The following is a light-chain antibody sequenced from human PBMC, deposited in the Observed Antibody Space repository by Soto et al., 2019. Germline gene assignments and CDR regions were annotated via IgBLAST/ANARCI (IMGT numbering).Light chain of an antibody. Sequence: QSVLTQSSSASASLGSSVKLTCTLSSGYSSYIIAWHQQQPGKAPRYLMKLESSGSYNKGSGVPDRFSGSSSGADRYLTISNLQFEDEADYYCETWDSNTRVFGGGTKLTVL. CDR1: SGYSSYI. J-gene: IGLJ3*02. V-gene: IGLV4-60*02. CDR3: ETWDSNTRV. CDR2: LESSGSY.